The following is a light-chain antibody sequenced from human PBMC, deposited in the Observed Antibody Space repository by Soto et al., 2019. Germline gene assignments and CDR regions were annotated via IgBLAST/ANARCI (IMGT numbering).Light chain of an antibody. J-gene: IGKJ1*01. CDR3: QQYGDSPRS. V-gene: IGKV3-20*01. CDR2: HAS. Sequence: IVLMNSPDTLSLSPWEIATLSCRASRSLSSDYLAWYQQKPGQAPRLLFYHASRRATGTPDRFSVSGSGTDFTLTISRLEPGDFAVYYCQQYGDSPRSFGQATKVDIK. CDR1: RSLSSDY.